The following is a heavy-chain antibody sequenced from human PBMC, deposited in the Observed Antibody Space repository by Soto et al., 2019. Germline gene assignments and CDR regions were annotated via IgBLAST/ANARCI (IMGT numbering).Heavy chain of an antibody. CDR1: GDSVSSTSAA. V-gene: IGHV6-1*01. D-gene: IGHD6-19*01. CDR2: TYYRSKWYS. CDR3: ARGSYYSGWV. Sequence: SQTLSLTCAISGDSVSSTSAAWSWIRQSPSRGLEWLGRTYYRSKWYSDYAVPVKSRITINPDTSKNQFSLQLNSVTPEDTAAYYCARGSYYSGWVWGQGTLVTVSS. J-gene: IGHJ4*02.